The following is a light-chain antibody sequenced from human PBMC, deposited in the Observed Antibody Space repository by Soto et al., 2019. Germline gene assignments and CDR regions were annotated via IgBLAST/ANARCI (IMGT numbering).Light chain of an antibody. Sequence: EIVLTQSPGTLSLSPGERATLSCTASQSVRSNYLAWYQQKHGQAHRLLIYNSSTRATGIPDRFSCSGSGPDFTLTISRLECKDCALYDCQQYRDFPQTVGQGTQVEI. J-gene: IGKJ1*01. CDR3: QQYRDFPQT. V-gene: IGKV3-20*01. CDR2: NSS. CDR1: QSVRSNY.